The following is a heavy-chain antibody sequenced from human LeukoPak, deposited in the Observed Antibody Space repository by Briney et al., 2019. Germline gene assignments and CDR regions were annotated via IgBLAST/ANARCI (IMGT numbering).Heavy chain of an antibody. D-gene: IGHD1-14*01. CDR1: GYSFSNSW. Sequence: ESLKISCKASGYSFSNSWIGWVRQMPGKGLEWMGNIYPGDSDTRYSPSFQGQVTISADKSISTAYLQWNSLKASDTAMYYCAAPEHNWGQGTLVTVSS. CDR2: IYPGDSDT. V-gene: IGHV5-51*01. J-gene: IGHJ4*02. CDR3: AAPEHN.